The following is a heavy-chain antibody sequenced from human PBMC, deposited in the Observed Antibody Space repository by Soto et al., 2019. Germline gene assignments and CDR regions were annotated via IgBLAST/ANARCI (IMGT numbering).Heavy chain of an antibody. J-gene: IGHJ6*02. CDR2: ISYDGSNK. CDR1: GFTFSSYA. CDR3: ARDGCTSASCDIYGMDV. Sequence: PGGSLRLSCAASGFTFSSYAMHWVRQAPGKGLEWVAVISYDGSNKYYADSVKGRFTISRDNSKNTLYLQMNSLRVEDTAVYYCARDGCTSASCDIYGMDVWGQGTTVTVSS. D-gene: IGHD2-2*02. V-gene: IGHV3-30-3*01.